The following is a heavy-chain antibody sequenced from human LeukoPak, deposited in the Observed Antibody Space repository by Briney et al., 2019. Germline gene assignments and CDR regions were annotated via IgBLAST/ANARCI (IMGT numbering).Heavy chain of an antibody. D-gene: IGHD3-10*01. CDR1: GFTFSSYA. CDR3: ARGQLLWFGEGYFDY. CDR2: ISYDGSNK. V-gene: IGHV3-30-3*01. Sequence: PGGSLRLSCAASGFTFSSYAMHWVRQAPGKGLEWVAVISYDGSNKYYADSVKGRFTISRGNSKNTLYLQMNSLRAEDTAVYYCARGQLLWFGEGYFDYWGQGTLVTVSS. J-gene: IGHJ4*02.